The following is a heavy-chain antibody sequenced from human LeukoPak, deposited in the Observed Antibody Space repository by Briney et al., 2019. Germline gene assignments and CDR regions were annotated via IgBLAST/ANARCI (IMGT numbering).Heavy chain of an antibody. CDR2: ISGSSSQI. V-gene: IGHV3-21*01. J-gene: IGHJ3*01. D-gene: IGHD2-15*01. CDR1: GFTFSYS. Sequence: GGSLRLSCAGSGFTFSYSMNWVRQAPGKGLEWLSSISGSSSQIFYADSVKGRFTMSRDNAKNALYLQMNSLRAEDTALYYCVKDCCSGGSCIDAFDFWGQGTMVTVSS. CDR3: VKDCCSGGSCIDAFDF.